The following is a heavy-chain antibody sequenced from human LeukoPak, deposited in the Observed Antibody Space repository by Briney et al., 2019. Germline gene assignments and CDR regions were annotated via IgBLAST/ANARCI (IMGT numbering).Heavy chain of an antibody. J-gene: IGHJ3*02. CDR2: INPNSGGT. D-gene: IGHD2-21*01. CDR3: ATDRECCGGDCYAFDI. CDR1: GYTFTGYY. V-gene: IGHV1-2*02. Sequence: ASVKVSCKASGYTFTGYYMHWVRQAPGQGLEWMGWINPNSGGTNYAQKFQGRVTMTRDTSISTAYMELSRLRSDDTAVYYCATDRECCGGDCYAFDIWGQGTMVTVSS.